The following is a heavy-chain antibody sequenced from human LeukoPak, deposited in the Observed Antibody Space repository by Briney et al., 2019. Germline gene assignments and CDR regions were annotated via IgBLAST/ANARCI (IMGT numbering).Heavy chain of an antibody. CDR2: INHSGST. CDR3: ARVRNSDDAFDI. Sequence: SETLSLTCAVYGGSFSGYYWSRIRQPPGKGLEWIGEINHSGSTNYNPSLKSRVTISVDTSKNQFSLKLSSVTAADTAVYYCARVRNSDDAFDIWGQGTMVTVSS. V-gene: IGHV4-34*01. J-gene: IGHJ3*02. D-gene: IGHD3-3*01. CDR1: GGSFSGYY.